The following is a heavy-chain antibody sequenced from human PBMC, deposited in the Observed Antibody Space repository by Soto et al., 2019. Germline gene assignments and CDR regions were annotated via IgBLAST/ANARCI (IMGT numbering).Heavy chain of an antibody. Sequence: GGALRLSCEASGFTFGSYAMHWVRQAPGKGLEWVAVISYDGSNKYYADSVKGRFTISRDNSKNTRYLQMNSLRAEDTAVYYFARVIAARPDGWYYYGMDVWGQGTTVPYSS. V-gene: IGHV3-30-3*01. CDR2: ISYDGSNK. CDR1: GFTFGSYA. D-gene: IGHD6-6*01. J-gene: IGHJ6*02. CDR3: ARVIAARPDGWYYYGMDV.